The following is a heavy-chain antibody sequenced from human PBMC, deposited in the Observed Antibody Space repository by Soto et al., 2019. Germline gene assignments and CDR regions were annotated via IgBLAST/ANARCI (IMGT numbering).Heavy chain of an antibody. V-gene: IGHV4-59*01. CDR3: ARYRSTSAALGFDY. J-gene: IGHJ4*02. CDR2: IDYSGST. Sequence: TSETLSLTCTVSGGSINSYDWNWIRQAPGKGLEWIGYIDYSGSTNYNPSLKSRVTMSVDASKNQFSLKLSSVTAADTAVYYCARYRSTSAALGFDYWGQGALVTVSS. CDR1: GGSINSYD. D-gene: IGHD2-15*01.